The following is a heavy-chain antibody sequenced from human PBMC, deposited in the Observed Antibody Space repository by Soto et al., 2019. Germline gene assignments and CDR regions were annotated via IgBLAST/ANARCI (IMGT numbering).Heavy chain of an antibody. V-gene: IGHV3-53*01. CDR1: GFSVRSSH. CDR3: ARDVDADFRTDFDY. CDR2: IYSGGNT. D-gene: IGHD4-17*01. Sequence: PGGSLRLSCAASGFSVRSSHMNWVRQAPGKGLEWVSVIYSGGNTYYAASARGRFTISRDNAENSVYLEMDRLRAEDTALYYCARDVDADFRTDFDYWGRGTLVTVSS. J-gene: IGHJ4*02.